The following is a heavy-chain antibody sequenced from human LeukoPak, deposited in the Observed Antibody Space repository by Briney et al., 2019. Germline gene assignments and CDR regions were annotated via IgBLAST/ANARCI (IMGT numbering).Heavy chain of an antibody. D-gene: IGHD3-10*01. Sequence: ASVKVSCKASGGTFSSYAISWVRQAPGQGLEWMGGIIPILDTANYAQKFQGRVTITADESTSTAYMELSSLRSEDTAVYYCARDQSENYYGSGSYSPDAFDIWGQGTMVTVSS. V-gene: IGHV1-69*13. CDR3: ARDQSENYYGSGSYSPDAFDI. J-gene: IGHJ3*02. CDR1: GGTFSSYA. CDR2: IIPILDTA.